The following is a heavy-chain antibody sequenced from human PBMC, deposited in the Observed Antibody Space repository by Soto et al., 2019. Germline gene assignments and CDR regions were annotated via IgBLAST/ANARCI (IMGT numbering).Heavy chain of an antibody. V-gene: IGHV4-59*12. CDR3: AREAVAGDFDY. CDR2: IYYSGIT. J-gene: IGHJ4*02. D-gene: IGHD6-19*01. CDR1: GGSISSYY. Sequence: SETLSLTCTVSGGSISSYYWSWIRQPPGKGLEWIGYIYYSGITNYNPSLKSRVTISVDTSKNQFSLRLSSVTAADTAVYYCAREAVAGDFDYWGQGTLVTVSS.